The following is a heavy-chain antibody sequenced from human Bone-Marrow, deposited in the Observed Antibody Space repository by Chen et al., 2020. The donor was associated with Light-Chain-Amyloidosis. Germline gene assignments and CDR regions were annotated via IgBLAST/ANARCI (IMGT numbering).Heavy chain of an antibody. CDR3: ARQSFYYDSSGYYSQGWFDP. D-gene: IGHD3-22*01. CDR2: IDPSDSYT. J-gene: IGHJ5*02. CDR1: GYSFTSSW. Sequence: EVQLVQSGAEVKKPGESLRISCKGSGYSFTSSWISWVRQMPGKGLEWMGRIDPSDSYTNYSPSFQGHVTISADKSISTAYLQWSSLKASDTAMYYCARQSFYYDSSGYYSQGWFDPWGQGTLVTVSS. V-gene: IGHV5-10-1*03.